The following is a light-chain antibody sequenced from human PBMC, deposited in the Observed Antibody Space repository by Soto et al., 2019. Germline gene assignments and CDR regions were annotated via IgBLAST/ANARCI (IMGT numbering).Light chain of an antibody. CDR1: QTINNN. V-gene: IGKV1-39*01. CDR2: AAS. Sequence: DIQMTQSPSSLSASVGDRVTITCRATQTINNNLNWYQQKAGKAPELLIYAASSLKRGVPSRFSGSGSGTDFTLTISSLQPEDFATYHCQQSNSPPYTFGQGTKLEIK. CDR3: QQSNSPPYT. J-gene: IGKJ2*01.